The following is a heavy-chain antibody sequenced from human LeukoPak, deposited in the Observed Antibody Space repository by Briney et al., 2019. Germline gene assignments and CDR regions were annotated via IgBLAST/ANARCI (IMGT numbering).Heavy chain of an antibody. D-gene: IGHD2-15*01. Sequence: PSETLSLTCAVYGGSFSGYYWSWIRQPPGKGLEWIGEINHSGSTNYNPSLKSRVTISVDTSKNQFSLKLSSVTAADTDVYYCARVDIVVVVAATMGSNWFDPWGQGTLVTVSS. J-gene: IGHJ5*02. CDR3: ARVDIVVVVAATMGSNWFDP. V-gene: IGHV4-34*01. CDR2: INHSGST. CDR1: GGSFSGYY.